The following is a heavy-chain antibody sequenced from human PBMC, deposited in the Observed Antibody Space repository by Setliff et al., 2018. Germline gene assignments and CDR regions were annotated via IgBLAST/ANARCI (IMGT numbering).Heavy chain of an antibody. J-gene: IGHJ4*02. CDR3: AKGGTYRYFDF. CDR2: VYHSGTA. Sequence: PSETLSLTCTVSGGPFSGASIWSWIRQPPGKGLEFIGYVYHSGTAKYDPSLGSRAIMSVDASKNEISLKLKSVTAADTAVYYCAKGGTYRYFDFWGQGALVTVSS. CDR1: GGPFSGAS. V-gene: IGHV4-59*01. D-gene: IGHD1-1*01.